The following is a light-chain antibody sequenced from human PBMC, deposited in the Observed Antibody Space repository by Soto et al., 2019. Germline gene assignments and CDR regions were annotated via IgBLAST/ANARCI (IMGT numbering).Light chain of an antibody. CDR3: AAWDDSLNVWV. V-gene: IGLV1-44*01. CDR2: SNN. J-gene: IGLJ3*02. Sequence: QSVLTQPPSASGTPGQRVNISCSGSSSNIGSNTVNWYQQLPGTAPKLLIYSNNQRPSGVPDRFSGSKSGTSASLAISGLQSEDEADYYCAAWDDSLNVWVFGGGTKVTVL. CDR1: SSNIGSNT.